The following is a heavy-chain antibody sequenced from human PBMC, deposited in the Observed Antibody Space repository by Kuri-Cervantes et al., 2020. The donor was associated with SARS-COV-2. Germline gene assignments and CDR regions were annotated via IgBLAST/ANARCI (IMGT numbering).Heavy chain of an antibody. CDR1: GYNFINYD. V-gene: IGHV1-8*01. Sequence: ASVKVSCKASGYNFINYDINWVRQAPGQGLEWMGWMNPNSGNTGYAQKFQGRVTLTRDTSITTAYMELSSLRSEDTAVYYCARVAGSYYYYYGMDVWGQGTTVTVSS. J-gene: IGHJ6*02. D-gene: IGHD2-15*01. CDR2: MNPNSGNT. CDR3: ARVAGSYYYYYGMDV.